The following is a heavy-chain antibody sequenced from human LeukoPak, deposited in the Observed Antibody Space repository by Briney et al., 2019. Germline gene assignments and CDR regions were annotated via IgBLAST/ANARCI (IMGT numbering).Heavy chain of an antibody. CDR1: GFTFSSYW. CDR2: ITSDGSGI. D-gene: IGHD1-26*01. CDR3: ASGRLVGAPDY. Sequence: PGGSLRFSCAASGFTFSSYWMHWVRQPPGKGLVWVSRITSDGSGIGYADSVKGRFSTSRDNAKNTLYLQMNSLRAEDTAVYYCASGRLVGAPDYWGQGTLVTVSS. V-gene: IGHV3-74*01. J-gene: IGHJ4*02.